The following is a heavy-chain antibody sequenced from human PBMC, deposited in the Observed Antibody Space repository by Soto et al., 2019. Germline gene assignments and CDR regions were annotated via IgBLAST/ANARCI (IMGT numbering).Heavy chain of an antibody. Sequence: XVCLLLSWAASGWTFSSSSMNSVCLAPGNGLECVSYISSSSSTIYYAASVRGRFTISRDNAKNSLYLQMNSLRDEDTAVYYCARTGAGNYYDSSGYYHYDAFDICGQVTMVTVSS. CDR2: ISSSSSTI. J-gene: IGHJ3*02. CDR3: ARTGAGNYYDSSGYYHYDAFDI. D-gene: IGHD3-22*01. V-gene: IGHV3-48*02. CDR1: GWTFSSSS.